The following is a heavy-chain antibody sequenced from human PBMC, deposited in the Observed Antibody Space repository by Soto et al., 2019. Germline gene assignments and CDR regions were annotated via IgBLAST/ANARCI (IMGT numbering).Heavy chain of an antibody. J-gene: IGHJ6*03. CDR1: GGSISSYY. Sequence: SETLSLTCTVSGGSISSYYWSWIRQPPGKGLEWIGYIYYSGSTNYNPSLKSRVTISVDTSKNQFSLKLSSVTAADTAVYYCARASGYDYRYYYYYMDVWGKGTTVTVSS. D-gene: IGHD5-12*01. V-gene: IGHV4-59*01. CDR3: ARASGYDYRYYYYYMDV. CDR2: IYYSGST.